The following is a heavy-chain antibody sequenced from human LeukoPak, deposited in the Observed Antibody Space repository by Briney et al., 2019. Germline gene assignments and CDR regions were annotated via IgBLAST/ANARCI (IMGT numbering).Heavy chain of an antibody. CDR1: GFSLSTSGVG. J-gene: IGHJ4*02. V-gene: IGHV2-5*02. Sequence: SGPTLVKPTQTLTLTCTFSGFSLSTSGVGVGWIRQPPGKALEWLALIYWDDDKRYSPSLKSRLTITKDTSKNQVVLTMTDMDPVDTATYYCAHITNAAPYSSGWTDYFDYWGQGTLVTVSS. CDR2: IYWDDDK. D-gene: IGHD6-19*01. CDR3: AHITNAAPYSSGWTDYFDY.